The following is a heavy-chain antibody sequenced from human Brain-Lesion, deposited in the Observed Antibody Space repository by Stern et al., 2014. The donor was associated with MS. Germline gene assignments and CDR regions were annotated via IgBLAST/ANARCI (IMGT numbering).Heavy chain of an antibody. Sequence: VQLVESGAEVKKPGASVKVSCKASGYTFTGYYMHWVRQAPGQGLEWMGWINRKSGGTNYAQKFQGWVTMTRDTSINPAYMELSRLRSDDTAVYYCATYYYDSTGYNDFWGQGTLVTVSS. CDR3: ATYYYDSTGYNDF. CDR1: GYTFTGYY. V-gene: IGHV1-2*04. J-gene: IGHJ4*02. CDR2: INRKSGGT. D-gene: IGHD3-22*01.